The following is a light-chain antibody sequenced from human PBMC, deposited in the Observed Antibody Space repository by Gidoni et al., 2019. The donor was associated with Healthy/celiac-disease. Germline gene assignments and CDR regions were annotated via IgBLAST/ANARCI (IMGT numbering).Light chain of an antibody. CDR1: QSISSN. Sequence: DIQMTQSPSSLSASVGDRVTITCRASQSISSNLNWYQQKPGKAPKLPIYSASSLQSGVPSRFSGSGSGTDGTLTISSLQPEDFATYYCQQSYSTPWTFXXXTKLEIK. J-gene: IGKJ2*02. V-gene: IGKV1-39*01. CDR2: SAS. CDR3: QQSYSTPWT.